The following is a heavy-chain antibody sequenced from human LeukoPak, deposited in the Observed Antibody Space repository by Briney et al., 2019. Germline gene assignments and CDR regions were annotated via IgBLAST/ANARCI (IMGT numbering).Heavy chain of an antibody. Sequence: SETLSLTCAVYGGSLSGYYWSWIRQPPGKGLEWLGEINHSGSTNYNPSLKSRVTISVDTSKNQFSLKLSSVTAADTAVYYCARVQDYYDSSGSSAFDIWGQGTMVTVSS. D-gene: IGHD3-22*01. V-gene: IGHV4-34*01. CDR2: INHSGST. CDR1: GGSLSGYY. J-gene: IGHJ3*02. CDR3: ARVQDYYDSSGSSAFDI.